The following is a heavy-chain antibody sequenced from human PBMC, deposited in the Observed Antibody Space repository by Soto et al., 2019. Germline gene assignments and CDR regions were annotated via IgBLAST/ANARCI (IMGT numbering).Heavy chain of an antibody. D-gene: IGHD6-6*01. CDR3: ARSSITPRLFMYPFDY. CDR2: IYYDGNT. J-gene: IGHJ4*02. Sequence: SETLSLTCTVSGGSITSSSHYWGWIRQPPGKGLECIGNIYYDGNTYYNPSLKSRVNISLDTSKNKFSLRLNSVTAADTAVYYCARSSITPRLFMYPFDYWGQGTRVTVS. V-gene: IGHV4-39*01. CDR1: GGSITSSSHY.